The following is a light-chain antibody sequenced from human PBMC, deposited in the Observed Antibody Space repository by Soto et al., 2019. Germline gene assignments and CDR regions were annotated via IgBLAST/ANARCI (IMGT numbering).Light chain of an antibody. V-gene: IGLV2-14*01. CDR1: SIDVGAYNY. Sequence: QSVLTQFASVSGSPGQSITISCTVTSIDVGAYNYVSWYQQHPDKAPKLLIYEVGNRPSGVSFRFSGSKSGNTASLTISGLQAEDEADYYCSSYTARGTRVFGTGTKVTVL. J-gene: IGLJ1*01. CDR3: SSYTARGTRV. CDR2: EVG.